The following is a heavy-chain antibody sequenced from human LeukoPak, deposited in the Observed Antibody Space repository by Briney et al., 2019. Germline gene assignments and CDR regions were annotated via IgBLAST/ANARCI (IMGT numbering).Heavy chain of an antibody. D-gene: IGHD6-19*01. J-gene: IGHJ5*02. Sequence: GGSLRLSCAASGFTFSSYAMHWVRQAPGKGLEWVAVISYDGSNKYYADSVKGRFTISRDNSKNTLYLQMNSLRAEDTAVYYCAKGSWYSSGWHGEGWFDPWGQGTLVTVSS. CDR2: ISYDGSNK. CDR1: GFTFSSYA. V-gene: IGHV3-30-3*01. CDR3: AKGSWYSSGWHGEGWFDP.